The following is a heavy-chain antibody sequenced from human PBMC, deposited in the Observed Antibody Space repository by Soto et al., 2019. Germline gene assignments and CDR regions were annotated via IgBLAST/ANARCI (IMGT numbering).Heavy chain of an antibody. CDR1: GFTFSDHA. CDR2: VSHDGRNT. CDR3: ATGGRQWLVTSDFNY. Sequence: VQLVESGGGVVQPGRSLRLSCAASGFTFSDHAMHWVRQAPGKGLEWVAVVSHDGRNTHYADSVKGRFTISRDSSKNTVSLEMTSLRAEDTDVYYCATGGRQWLVTSDFNYWGQGALVTVSS. V-gene: IGHV3-30*03. D-gene: IGHD6-19*01. J-gene: IGHJ4*02.